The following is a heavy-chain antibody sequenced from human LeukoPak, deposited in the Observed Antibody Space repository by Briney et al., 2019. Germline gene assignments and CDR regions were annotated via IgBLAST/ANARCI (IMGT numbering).Heavy chain of an antibody. CDR1: GGTFSSYA. D-gene: IGHD3-22*01. J-gene: IGHJ4*02. CDR3: ARCAYYYCDSSGYTLDY. CDR2: VIPIFGTA. V-gene: IGHV1-69*05. Sequence: ASVKVSCKASGGTFSSYAISWVRQAPGQGLEWMGGVIPIFGTANYAQKFQGRVTITTDESTSTAYMELSSLRSEDTAVYYCARCAYYYCDSSGYTLDYWGQGTLVTVSS.